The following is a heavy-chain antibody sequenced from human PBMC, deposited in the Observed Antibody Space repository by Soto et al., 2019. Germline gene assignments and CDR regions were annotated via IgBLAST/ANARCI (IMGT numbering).Heavy chain of an antibody. CDR3: ARELDDSSGYYLKGWFDP. CDR2: ISAYNGNT. CDR1: GYTFTSYG. J-gene: IGHJ5*02. Sequence: ASVKVSCKASGYTFTSYGISWVRQAPGQGLEWMGWISAYNGNTNYARKLQGRVTMTTDTSTSTAYMELRSLRSDDTAVYYCARELDDSSGYYLKGWFDPWGQGTLVTVSS. D-gene: IGHD3-22*01. V-gene: IGHV1-18*04.